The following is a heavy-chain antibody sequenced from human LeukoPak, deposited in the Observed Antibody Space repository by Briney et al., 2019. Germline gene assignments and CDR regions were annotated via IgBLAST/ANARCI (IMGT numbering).Heavy chain of an antibody. CDR3: TTLPEDYYYGMDV. CDR1: GLTLSNAW. V-gene: IGHV3-15*04. J-gene: IGHJ6*02. Sequence: GGSLRLSCAASGLTLSNAWMSWVRQAPGRGLQWVGRIGTKTDGGTTDYAAPVKGRITVSRDDTKHTLYLQMNSLKTEDTAVYFCTTLPEDYYYGMDVWGQGTTVTVSS. CDR2: IGTKTDGGTT.